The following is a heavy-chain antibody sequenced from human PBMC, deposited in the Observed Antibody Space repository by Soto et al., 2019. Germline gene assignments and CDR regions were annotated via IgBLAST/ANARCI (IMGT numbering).Heavy chain of an antibody. CDR3: ARHLSTTAAPLPFDY. Sequence: SETLSLTCTVSGGSISSYYWSWIRQPPGKGLEWIGYISYSGSTEYNPSLKSRVTISVDTSKNQFSLKLSSVTAADTAVYYCARHLSTTAAPLPFDYWGQGTLVTVSS. J-gene: IGHJ4*02. V-gene: IGHV4-59*08. D-gene: IGHD1-1*01. CDR1: GGSISSYY. CDR2: ISYSGST.